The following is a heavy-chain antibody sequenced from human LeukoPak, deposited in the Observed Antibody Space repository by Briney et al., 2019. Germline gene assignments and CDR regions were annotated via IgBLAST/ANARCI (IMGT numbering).Heavy chain of an antibody. CDR1: GYSINNNYY. CDR2: IHHSGTT. J-gene: IGHJ5*02. Sequence: SETLSLTCTVSGYSINNNYYWDWIRQPPGKGLEFIASIHHSGTTYYNPALKSRVTISVDTSKNQFSLKVNSVTAADTAVYYCARGKADWFDPWGQGTLVTVSS. V-gene: IGHV4-38-2*02. CDR3: ARGKADWFDP.